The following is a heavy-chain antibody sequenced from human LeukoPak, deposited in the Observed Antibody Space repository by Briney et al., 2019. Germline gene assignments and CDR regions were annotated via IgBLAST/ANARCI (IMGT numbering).Heavy chain of an antibody. CDR2: INPNSGGT. CDR1: GYTFTGYY. CDR3: ARLRTFIADGFDF. Sequence: ASVRVSCKASGYTFTGYYMHWVRQAPGQGLEWMGWINPNSGGTNYAQKFQGRVTMTRDTSISTAYMDLTRLRSDDTAVYFCARLRTFIADGFDFWGQGTMVTVSS. D-gene: IGHD3-16*02. J-gene: IGHJ3*01. V-gene: IGHV1-2*02.